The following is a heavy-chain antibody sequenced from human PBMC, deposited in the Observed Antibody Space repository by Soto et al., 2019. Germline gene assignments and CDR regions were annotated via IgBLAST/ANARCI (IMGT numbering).Heavy chain of an antibody. CDR3: ARDRRQLVNYYYYGMDV. D-gene: IGHD6-6*01. J-gene: IGHJ6*02. V-gene: IGHV1-2*04. Sequence: QVQLVQSGAEVKKPGASVKVSCKASGYTFTGYYMHWVRQAPGQGLEWMGWINPNSGGTNYAQKFQGWVTMTRDTSISTAYMELSRLRSDDTAVYYCARDRRQLVNYYYYGMDVWCQGTTVTVSS. CDR1: GYTFTGYY. CDR2: INPNSGGT.